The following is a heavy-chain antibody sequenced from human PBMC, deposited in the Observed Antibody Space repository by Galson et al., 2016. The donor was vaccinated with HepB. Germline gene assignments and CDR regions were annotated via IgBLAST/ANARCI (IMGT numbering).Heavy chain of an antibody. J-gene: IGHJ4*02. CDR1: GFSFDDYA. CDR2: IGWNTDDI. D-gene: IGHD5-18*01. CDR3: AKDFASYSYGALDY. V-gene: IGHV3-9*01. Sequence: SLRLSCAASGFSFDDYAMHWVWQAPGKGLEWVAGIGWNTDDIGYADSLKGRFTISRDNAKDALYLEMNSLRPEDTALYYCAKDFASYSYGALDYWGQGTLVTVSS.